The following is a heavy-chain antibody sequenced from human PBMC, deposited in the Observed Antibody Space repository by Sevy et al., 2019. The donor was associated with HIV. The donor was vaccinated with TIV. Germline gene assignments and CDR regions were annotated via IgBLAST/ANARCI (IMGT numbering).Heavy chain of an antibody. Sequence: GGSLRLSCVASGFIFSDYWMTWVRQAPGKGLEWVANIKQDGNEKYYMDSAKGRFTISRDNAKNSVYLQVNSLRAEDTAVYYCAREAVAGRSGPWKADYCYAGMDVWGQGTTVTVSS. CDR2: IKQDGNEK. D-gene: IGHD6-19*01. V-gene: IGHV3-7*01. CDR1: GFIFSDYW. J-gene: IGHJ6*02. CDR3: AREAVAGRSGPWKADYCYAGMDV.